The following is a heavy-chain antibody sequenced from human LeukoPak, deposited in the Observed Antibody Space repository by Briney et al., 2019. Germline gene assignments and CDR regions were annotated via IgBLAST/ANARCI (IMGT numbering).Heavy chain of an antibody. D-gene: IGHD1-26*01. J-gene: IGHJ4*02. Sequence: PSETLSLTCTVSGGSISSSSYYWGWIRQPPGKGLEWIGSIYYSGSTYYNPSLKSRVTISVDTSKNQFSLKLSSVTAADTAVYYCARYSGSYSGYFDYWDQGTLVTVSS. CDR3: ARYSGSYSGYFDY. V-gene: IGHV4-39*07. CDR2: IYYSGST. CDR1: GGSISSSSYY.